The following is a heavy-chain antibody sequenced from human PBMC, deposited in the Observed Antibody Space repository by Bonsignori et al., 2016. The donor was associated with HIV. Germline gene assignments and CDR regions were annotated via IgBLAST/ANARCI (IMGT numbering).Heavy chain of an antibody. Sequence: WIRQPPGKGLEWIGRIYPTSGSTNYNPSLMGRVTMSVDTSKNQFSLKLTSLTAADTAVYYCARRGNSNHDYWGQGTLVTVSS. CDR3: ARRGNSNHDY. J-gene: IGHJ4*02. V-gene: IGHV4-4*07. CDR2: IYPTSGST. D-gene: IGHD2/OR15-2a*01.